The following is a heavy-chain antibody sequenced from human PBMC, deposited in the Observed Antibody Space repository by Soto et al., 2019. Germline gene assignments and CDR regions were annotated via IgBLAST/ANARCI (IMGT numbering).Heavy chain of an antibody. CDR1: GFTFSSYG. CDR2: ISYDGSNK. V-gene: IGHV3-30*03. CDR3: APHTQAY. D-gene: IGHD2-2*02. J-gene: IGHJ4*02. Sequence: SLTPSCAASGFTFSSYGMHWVRQAPGKGMEWVEVISYDGSNKYYADSVKGRFTISRDNSRNTLYLQMNSLRAEDTAVYYCAPHTQAYWGQGTLVTVSS.